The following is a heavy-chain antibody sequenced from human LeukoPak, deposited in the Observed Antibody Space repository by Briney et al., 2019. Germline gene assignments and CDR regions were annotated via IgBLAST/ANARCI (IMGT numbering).Heavy chain of an antibody. D-gene: IGHD3-10*01. Sequence: GGSLRLSCAASGFTLGSYAMSGVRQAPGKGLEWVSSISGLDGTKFYADSVKGRFTISRDSSKNTLYLQMNSLRAEDTAVYYCAKEHSGSYPDPNRENWFDPWGQGTLVTVSS. CDR3: AKEHSGSYPDPNRENWFDP. CDR2: ISGLDGTK. J-gene: IGHJ5*02. V-gene: IGHV3-23*01. CDR1: GFTLGSYA.